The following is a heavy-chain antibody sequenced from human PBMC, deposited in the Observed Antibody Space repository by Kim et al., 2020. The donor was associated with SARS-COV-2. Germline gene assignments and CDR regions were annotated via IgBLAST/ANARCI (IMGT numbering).Heavy chain of an antibody. CDR1: GFTVSSNY. CDR2: IYSGGTA. J-gene: IGHJ4*02. Sequence: GGSLRLSCAASGFTVSSNYMSWVRQAPGKGLEWVSVIYSGGTAFYADSVKGRFTISRDNSKNTLYLQMNSLRAEDTAVYYCARYVGSSYYFDYWGQGTLVTVSS. CDR3: ARYVGSSYYFDY. V-gene: IGHV3-53*01. D-gene: IGHD3-10*01.